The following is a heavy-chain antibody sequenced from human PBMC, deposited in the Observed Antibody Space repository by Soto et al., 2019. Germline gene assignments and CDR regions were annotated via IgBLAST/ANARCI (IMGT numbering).Heavy chain of an antibody. J-gene: IGHJ5*02. CDR2: IYHSGST. CDR1: GGSISSGGYS. Sequence: SETLSLTCAVSGGSISSGGYSWSWIRQPPGKGLEWIGYIYHSGSTYYNPSLKSRVTISVDRSKNQFSLKLSSVTAADTAVYYCARDVLLWFGELSWYNWFDPWGQGTLVTVSS. V-gene: IGHV4-30-2*01. D-gene: IGHD3-10*01. CDR3: ARDVLLWFGELSWYNWFDP.